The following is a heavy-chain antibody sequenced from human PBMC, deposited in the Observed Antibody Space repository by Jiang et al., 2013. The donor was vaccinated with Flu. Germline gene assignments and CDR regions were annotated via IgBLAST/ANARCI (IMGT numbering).Heavy chain of an antibody. CDR2: ISYDGSNR. CDR3: ARAGYGLSNYHFYYGMDV. CDR1: GFTFSTYT. V-gene: IGHV3-30-3*01. D-gene: IGHD5-12*01. Sequence: QLLESGGGVVQPGRSLRLSCAASGFTFSTYTLHWVRQAPGKGLEWVAIISYDGSNRYYADSVRGRFTISRDNSKNILYLQMKSLRIEDTAVYYCARAGYGLSNYHFYYGMDVWGQGTTVTVSS. J-gene: IGHJ6*02.